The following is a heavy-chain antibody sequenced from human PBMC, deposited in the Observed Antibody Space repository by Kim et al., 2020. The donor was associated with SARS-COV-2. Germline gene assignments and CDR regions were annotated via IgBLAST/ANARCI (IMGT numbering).Heavy chain of an antibody. V-gene: IGHV3-48*03. Sequence: GGSLRLSCAASGFTFSSYEMNWVRQAPGKGLEWVSYISSSGSTIYYADSVKGRFTISRDNAKNSLYLQMNSLRAEDTAVYYCARALLGGGSYYNNYWGQGTLVTVSS. CDR2: ISSSGSTI. CDR3: ARALLGGGSYYNNY. CDR1: GFTFSSYE. J-gene: IGHJ4*02. D-gene: IGHD3-10*01.